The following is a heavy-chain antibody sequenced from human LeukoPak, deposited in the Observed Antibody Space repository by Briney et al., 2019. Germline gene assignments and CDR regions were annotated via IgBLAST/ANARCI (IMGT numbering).Heavy chain of an antibody. CDR2: ITGSGGST. V-gene: IGHV3-23*01. Sequence: GGSLRLSCAASGFCFTSYTMTWVRQPPGKGLQWVSTITGSGGSTYYADSVKGRFTISRDISKNTLYLQMTSLRAEDTALYYCATQYDFWGGPDYWGQGTLATVSS. CDR1: GFCFTSYT. J-gene: IGHJ4*02. D-gene: IGHD3-3*01. CDR3: ATQYDFWGGPDY.